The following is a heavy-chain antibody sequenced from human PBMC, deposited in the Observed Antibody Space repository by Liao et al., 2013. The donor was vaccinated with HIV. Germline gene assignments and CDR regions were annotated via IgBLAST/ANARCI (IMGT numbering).Heavy chain of an antibody. J-gene: IGHJ6*03. CDR1: GASVNSGDHF. V-gene: IGHV4-61*02. CDR3: AREWVLGVVITSYYYIDV. D-gene: IGHD3-3*01. CDR2: IYTAGGT. Sequence: QVQLQESGPGLVKPSQTLSLTCTVSGASVNSGDHFWTWIRQPAGKGLEWIGRIYTAGGTDYNPSLKSRVSISIDTSRNQFSLKLSSVTAADTAVYYCAREWVLGVVITSYYYIDVWGKGTTVTVSS.